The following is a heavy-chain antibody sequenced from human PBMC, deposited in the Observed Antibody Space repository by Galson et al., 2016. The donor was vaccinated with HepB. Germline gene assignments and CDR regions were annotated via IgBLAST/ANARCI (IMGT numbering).Heavy chain of an antibody. V-gene: IGHV3-15*01. Sequence: SLRLSCAASGFTFSNAWMSWVRQAPGKGLEWVGRIKSKTDGGTTDYAAPVKGRFTISRDDSKNTLYLQMNSLKTEDTAVYYCTTALVCGSYGDYWGQGTLVTVSS. CDR3: TTALVCGSYGDY. J-gene: IGHJ4*02. D-gene: IGHD1-26*01. CDR2: IKSKTDGGTT. CDR1: GFTFSNAW.